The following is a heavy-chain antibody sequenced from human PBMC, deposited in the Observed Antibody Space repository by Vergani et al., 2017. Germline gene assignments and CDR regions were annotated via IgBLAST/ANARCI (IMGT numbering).Heavy chain of an antibody. D-gene: IGHD6-19*01. V-gene: IGHV3-23*04. CDR2: ISGSGGST. CDR3: AKAGLPKQWLAYYFDY. Sequence: EVQLVESGGGLVQPGGSLRLSCAASGFTFSSYWMSWVRQAPGKGLEWVSAISGSGGSTYYADSVKGRFTISRDNSKNTLYLQMNSLRAEDTAVYYCAKAGLPKQWLAYYFDYWGQGTLVTVSS. CDR1: GFTFSSYW. J-gene: IGHJ4*02.